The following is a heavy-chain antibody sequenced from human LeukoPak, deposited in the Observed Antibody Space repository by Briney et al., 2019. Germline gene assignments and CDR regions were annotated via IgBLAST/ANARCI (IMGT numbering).Heavy chain of an antibody. V-gene: IGHV6-1*01. CDR3: SGDLAVAGIHFYGTDV. J-gene: IGHJ6*02. D-gene: IGHD6-19*01. CDR2: TYYRSKWYA. CDR1: GDSVSRNSAA. Sequence: SQTLSLTCAISGDSVSRNSAAWNWIRQSPSRGLEWLGRTYYRSKWYADYAVSLKGRITINADASKNQFSLRLNSVTPDDTAVYNCSGDLAVAGIHFYGTDVWGQGTTVTVSS.